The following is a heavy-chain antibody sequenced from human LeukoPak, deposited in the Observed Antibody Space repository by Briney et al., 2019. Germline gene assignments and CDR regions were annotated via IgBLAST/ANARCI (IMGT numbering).Heavy chain of an antibody. V-gene: IGHV4-39*01. CDR2: IYYSGNT. Sequence: PSETLSLTCTVSGGSISRSSYYWGWIRQPPGKGLEWIASIYYSGNTFYNPSLKSRVTISVDTSKNQFSLRLTSVTAADTAVYYCARSSMFRGVTVDYWGQGTLVTVSS. D-gene: IGHD3-10*01. CDR3: ARSSMFRGVTVDY. CDR1: GGSISRSSYY. J-gene: IGHJ4*02.